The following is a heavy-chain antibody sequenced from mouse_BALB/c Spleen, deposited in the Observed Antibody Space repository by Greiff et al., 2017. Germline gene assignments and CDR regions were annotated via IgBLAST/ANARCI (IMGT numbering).Heavy chain of an antibody. Sequence: VQLKESGPELVKPGASVKMSCKASGYTFTSYVMHWVKQKPGQGLEWIGYINPYNDGTKYNEKFKGKATLTSDKSSSTAYMELSSLTSEDSAVYYCARRGYYGPFADWGQGTLVTVSA. V-gene: IGHV1-14*01. CDR3: ARRGYYGPFAD. D-gene: IGHD1-1*01. CDR1: GYTFTSYV. CDR2: INPYNDGT. J-gene: IGHJ3*01.